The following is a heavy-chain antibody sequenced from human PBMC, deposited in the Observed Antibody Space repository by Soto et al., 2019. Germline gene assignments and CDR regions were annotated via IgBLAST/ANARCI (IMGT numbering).Heavy chain of an antibody. V-gene: IGHV1-24*01. J-gene: IGHJ4*02. D-gene: IGHD3-22*01. CDR2: FDPEDGET. CDR1: GYTLTELS. Sequence: ASVKVSCKVSGYTLTELSMHWVRQAPGKGLEWMGGFDPEDGETIYAQKFQGRVTMTEDTSTDTAYMELSSLRSEDTAVYYCATGTNYYDSGGYYYWGQGTLVTVSS. CDR3: ATGTNYYDSGGYYY.